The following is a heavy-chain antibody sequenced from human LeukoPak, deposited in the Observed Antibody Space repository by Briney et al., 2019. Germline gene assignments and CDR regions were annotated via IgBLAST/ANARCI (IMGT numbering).Heavy chain of an antibody. Sequence: ASVTVSCTAYGYTFTSYYMHWVRQAPGQGLEWMGIINPSAAGTSYAQKFQGRVTMTRDTSTSTVYMELSRLRSEDTAVYYCARASPTFDYWGQGTLVTVSS. CDR2: INPSAAGT. V-gene: IGHV1-46*01. CDR1: GYTFTSYY. J-gene: IGHJ4*02. CDR3: ARASPTFDY.